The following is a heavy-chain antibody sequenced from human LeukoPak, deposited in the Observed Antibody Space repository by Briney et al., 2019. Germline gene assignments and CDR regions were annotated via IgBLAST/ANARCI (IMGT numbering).Heavy chain of an antibody. Sequence: GASVKVSCKASGYTFTSYDINWVRQATGQGLEWMGWMNPNSGNIGYAQKFQGRVTMTRNTSISTAYMELSSLRSEDTAVYYCARASTMIVVVMGYWGQGTLVTVSS. V-gene: IGHV1-8*01. D-gene: IGHD3-22*01. CDR2: MNPNSGNI. CDR1: GYTFTSYD. CDR3: ARASTMIVVVMGY. J-gene: IGHJ4*02.